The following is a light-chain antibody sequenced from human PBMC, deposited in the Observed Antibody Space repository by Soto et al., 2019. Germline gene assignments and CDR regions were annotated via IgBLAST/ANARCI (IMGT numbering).Light chain of an antibody. CDR1: SSNIGAGYD. V-gene: IGLV1-40*01. J-gene: IGLJ2*01. Sequence: QSVLTQPPSVSGAPGQRVTISCTGSSSNIGAGYDVHWYQQLPGTAPKLLIYGNSNRPSGVPDRFSGSKSGTSASLAITGLQAGDEADYYFQSYDSSLSGFVVFGGGTKLTVL. CDR3: QSYDSSLSGFVV. CDR2: GNS.